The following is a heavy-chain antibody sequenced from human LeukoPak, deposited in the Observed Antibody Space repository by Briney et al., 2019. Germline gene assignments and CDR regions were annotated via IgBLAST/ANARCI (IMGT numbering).Heavy chain of an antibody. D-gene: IGHD6-25*01. CDR1: GFTFDDYG. V-gene: IGHV3-20*04. CDR3: ARRKSAGLRNYFDY. J-gene: IGHJ4*02. Sequence: PGGSLRLSCAASGFTFDDYGMSWVRQAPGKGLEWVSGINWNGGSTGYADSVKGRFTISRDNAKNSLYLQMNSLRAEDTALYYCARRKSAGLRNYFDYWGQGTLVTVSS. CDR2: INWNGGST.